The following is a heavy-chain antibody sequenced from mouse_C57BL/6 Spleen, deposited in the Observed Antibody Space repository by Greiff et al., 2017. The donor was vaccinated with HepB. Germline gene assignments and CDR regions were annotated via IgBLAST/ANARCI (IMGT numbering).Heavy chain of an antibody. J-gene: IGHJ2*01. Sequence: EVKLMESEGGLVQPGSSMKLSCTASGFTFSDYYMAWVRQVPEKGLEWVANINYDGSSTYYLDSLKSRFIISRDNAKNILYLQMSSLKSGDTATYYCARLYDGSPYYFDYWGQGTTLTVSS. CDR3: ARLYDGSPYYFDY. V-gene: IGHV5-16*01. CDR2: INYDGSST. CDR1: GFTFSDYY. D-gene: IGHD2-3*01.